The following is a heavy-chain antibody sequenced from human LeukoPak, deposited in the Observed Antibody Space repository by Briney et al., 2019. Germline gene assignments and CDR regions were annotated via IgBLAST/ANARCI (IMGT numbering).Heavy chain of an antibody. CDR2: IDASGSDT. CDR1: EFPFSVYA. Sequence: GGSLRLSCEVSEFPFSVYAMAWVRQAPGQGLEWVSAIDASGSDTYYTDSVKGRFTISRDNSKDTVYLQMNSLRVEDTAVYYCADYRKPQGLDYWGQGTLVTVSS. CDR3: ADYRKPQGLDY. J-gene: IGHJ4*02. V-gene: IGHV3-23*01. D-gene: IGHD1-14*01.